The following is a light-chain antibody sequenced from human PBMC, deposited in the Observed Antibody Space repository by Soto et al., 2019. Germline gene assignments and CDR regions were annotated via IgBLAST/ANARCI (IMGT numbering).Light chain of an antibody. V-gene: IGKV1-5*01. J-gene: IGKJ1*01. CDR1: QSISTY. CDR2: AAS. Sequence: DIQMTQSPSSLYASVVDRFTITFLASQSISTYLHWYQQRPGKAPKLLIYAASTLQSGVPSRFSGSGSGTEFTLTISSLQPDDFATYYCQHYNSYSEAFGQGTKVDIK. CDR3: QHYNSYSEA.